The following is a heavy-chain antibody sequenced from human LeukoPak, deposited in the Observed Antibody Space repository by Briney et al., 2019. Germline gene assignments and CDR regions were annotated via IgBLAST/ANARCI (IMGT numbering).Heavy chain of an antibody. CDR3: ASGSNVVVAATWAY. Sequence: GGSLRLSCAASGLTFSSFTMNWVRQAPGKGLEWVSGISPSGGITYYTDSVKGRFTISRDNSKNTVSLQMNSLRGEDTAVYYCASGSNVVVAATWAYWGQGTLVTVSS. V-gene: IGHV3-23*01. CDR2: ISPSGGIT. D-gene: IGHD2-15*01. CDR1: GLTFSSFT. J-gene: IGHJ4*02.